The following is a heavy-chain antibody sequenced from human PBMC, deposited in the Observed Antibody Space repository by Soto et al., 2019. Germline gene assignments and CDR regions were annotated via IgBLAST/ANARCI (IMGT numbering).Heavy chain of an antibody. CDR3: ARDDKHLKLRGWFGL. V-gene: IGHV4-30-4*01. Sequence: SETLSLTCTVSGGSISSDKYYWSWIRQSPGKGLEWIGNIHYGGTTYYTPSLKTRLSISVDTSTNQFSPKLTSVTAADTAVYFCARDDKHLKLRGWFGLWGQGTLVTVSS. CDR2: IHYGGTT. J-gene: IGHJ5*02. CDR1: GGSISSDKYY. D-gene: IGHD1-1*01.